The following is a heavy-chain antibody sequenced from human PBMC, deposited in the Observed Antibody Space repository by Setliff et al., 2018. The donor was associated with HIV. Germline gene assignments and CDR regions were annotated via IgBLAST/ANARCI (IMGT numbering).Heavy chain of an antibody. D-gene: IGHD6-19*01. V-gene: IGHV4-39*01. Sequence: SETLSLTCSVSGGSISSSTYYWGWIRQPPGQGLEWIGSIYYSGSIYYNPSLKSRVTISVDTPNNHFSLRLSSVTAADTALYYCARQNSGWGVGLYYFDYWGQGTLVTVSS. CDR1: GGSISSSTYY. CDR2: IYYSGSI. J-gene: IGHJ4*02. CDR3: ARQNSGWGVGLYYFDY.